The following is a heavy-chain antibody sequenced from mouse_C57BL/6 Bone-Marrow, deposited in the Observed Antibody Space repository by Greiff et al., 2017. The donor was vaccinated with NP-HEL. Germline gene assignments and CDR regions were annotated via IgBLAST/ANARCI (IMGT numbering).Heavy chain of an antibody. Sequence: EVKLEESGGDLVKPGGSLKLSCAASGFTFSSYGMSWVRQTPDKRLEWVATISSGGSYTYYPDSVKGRFTISRDNAKNTLYLQMSSLKSEDTAMYYCASTGTGFDYWGQGTTLTVSS. V-gene: IGHV5-6*02. J-gene: IGHJ2*01. CDR1: GFTFSSYG. CDR3: ASTGTGFDY. CDR2: ISSGGSYT. D-gene: IGHD4-1*01.